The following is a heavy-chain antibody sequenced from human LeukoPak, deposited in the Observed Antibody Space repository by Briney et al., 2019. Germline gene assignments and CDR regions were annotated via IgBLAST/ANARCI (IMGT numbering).Heavy chain of an antibody. CDR2: ISAYNGNT. D-gene: IGHD3-10*01. CDR3: ARDEKIYGSGSYSIDY. J-gene: IGHJ4*02. Sequence: ASVKVSCKASGYTFTSYGISWARQAPGQGLEWMGWISAYNGNTNYAQKLQGRVTMTTDTSTSTAYMELSSLRSEDTAVYYCARDEKIYGSGSYSIDYWGQGTLVTVSS. V-gene: IGHV1-18*01. CDR1: GYTFTSYG.